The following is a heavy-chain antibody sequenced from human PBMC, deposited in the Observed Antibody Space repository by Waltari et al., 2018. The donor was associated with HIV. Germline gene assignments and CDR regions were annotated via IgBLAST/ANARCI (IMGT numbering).Heavy chain of an antibody. V-gene: IGHV4-39*01. CDR3: ARSFSGYSNYFDP. CDR2: MSYSGST. J-gene: IGHJ5*02. D-gene: IGHD4-4*01. Sequence: QLQLQESAPGLVQSSETLSLTCTVPGGSMTSRSYYWGWIRQPPGEGLEWIGSMSYSGSTYNNASLRSRLTISVDTSKNQFSLKLTSVTAADTAMYYCARSFSGYSNYFDPWGQGTLVTVSS. CDR1: GGSMTSRSYY.